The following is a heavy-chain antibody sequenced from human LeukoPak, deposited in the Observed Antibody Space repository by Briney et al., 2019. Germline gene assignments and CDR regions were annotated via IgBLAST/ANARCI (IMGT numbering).Heavy chain of an antibody. V-gene: IGHV3-48*01. J-gene: IGHJ4*02. CDR2: ISSSSSTI. D-gene: IGHD2-2*01. Sequence: GGSLRLSCAASGFTFSSYSMNWVRQAPGKGLEWVSYISSSSSTIYYADSVEGRFTISRDNAKNSLYLQMNSLRAEDTAVYYCARVYCSSTSCYDVDFDYWGQGTLVTVSS. CDR1: GFTFSSYS. CDR3: ARVYCSSTSCYDVDFDY.